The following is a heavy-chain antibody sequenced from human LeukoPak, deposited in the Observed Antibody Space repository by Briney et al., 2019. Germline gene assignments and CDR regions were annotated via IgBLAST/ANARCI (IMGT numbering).Heavy chain of an antibody. V-gene: IGHV4-4*09. J-gene: IGHJ1*01. CDR1: GGSISSYY. CDR2: ICTSGST. CDR3: ASSGSYYGLVIYFQH. Sequence: SETLSLSCTVSGGSISSYYWSWIRQPPGKGLEWIGYICTSGSTNYNPSLKSRVTISVDTSKNQFSLKLSSVTAADTAVYYCASSGSYYGLVIYFQHWGQGTLVTVSS. D-gene: IGHD1-26*01.